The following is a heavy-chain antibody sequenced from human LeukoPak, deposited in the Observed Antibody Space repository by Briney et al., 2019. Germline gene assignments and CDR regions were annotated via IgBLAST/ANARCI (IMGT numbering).Heavy chain of an antibody. CDR3: AKDSQASSGYYLDF. D-gene: IGHD3-22*01. CDR1: GFTFSSYA. CDR2: ITGSGGST. J-gene: IGHJ4*02. Sequence: GGSLRLSCAASGFTFSSYAMSWVRQAPGKGLEWVSAITGSGGSTYYADSVKGRFTISRDNSKNTLYLQMNSLRAEGTAVYYCAKDSQASSGYYLDFWGQGTLVTVSS. V-gene: IGHV3-23*01.